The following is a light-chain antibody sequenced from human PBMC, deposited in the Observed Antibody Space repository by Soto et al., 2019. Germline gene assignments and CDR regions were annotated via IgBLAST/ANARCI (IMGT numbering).Light chain of an antibody. CDR3: SAYAGSNNFV. CDR1: SSDVGAYNY. CDR2: EVS. Sequence: QSVLTQPASVSGSPGQSITISCTGTSSDVGAYNYVSWYQQYPGKAPKLMIYEVSQRPSGVPDRFSGSKSGNTASLTVSGLQTEDEADYYCSAYAGSNNFVFGSGTKV. V-gene: IGLV2-8*01. J-gene: IGLJ1*01.